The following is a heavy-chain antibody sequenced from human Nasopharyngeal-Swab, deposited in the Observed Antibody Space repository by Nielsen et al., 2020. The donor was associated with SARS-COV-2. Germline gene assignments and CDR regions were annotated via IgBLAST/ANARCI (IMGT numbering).Heavy chain of an antibody. Sequence: ETLSLTCAASGFTFSSYWMSWVRQAPGKGLEWVANIKQDGSEKYYVDSVKGRFTISRDNAKNSLYLQMNSLRAEDRAVYYCASVYDILTGYEDWGQGTLVTVSS. CDR2: IKQDGSEK. V-gene: IGHV3-7*03. CDR3: ASVYDILTGYED. D-gene: IGHD3-9*01. CDR1: GFTFSSYW. J-gene: IGHJ4*02.